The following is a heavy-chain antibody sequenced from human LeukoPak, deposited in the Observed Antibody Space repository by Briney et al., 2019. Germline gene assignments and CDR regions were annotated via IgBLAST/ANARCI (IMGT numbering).Heavy chain of an antibody. CDR1: GFTFRSYG. J-gene: IGHJ5*02. Sequence: PGGSLRLSCAASGFTFRSYGMSWVRQAPGKGLQWVSTMSATGSDIHHADSVKGRFTISRDNSKNTLYLQMNSPRAEDTAVYYCAKLSPTTLYDSRGWFDPWGQGTLVTVSS. CDR3: AKLSPTTLYDSRGWFDP. D-gene: IGHD3-3*01. V-gene: IGHV3-23*01. CDR2: MSATGSDI.